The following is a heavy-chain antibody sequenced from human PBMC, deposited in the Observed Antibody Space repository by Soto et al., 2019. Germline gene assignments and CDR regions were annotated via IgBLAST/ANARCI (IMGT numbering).Heavy chain of an antibody. D-gene: IGHD3-16*01. CDR1: GFTFSSYG. Sequence: QVQLVESGGGVVQPGRSLRLSCAASGFTFSSYGMHWVRQAPGKGLEWVAVIWYDGSNKYYADSVKGRFTISRDNSKNTLYLQMNSLRAEDTAVYYCAREQTYDYIWGSYGNYDAFDIWGQGTMVTVSS. V-gene: IGHV3-33*01. CDR2: IWYDGSNK. CDR3: AREQTYDYIWGSYGNYDAFDI. J-gene: IGHJ3*02.